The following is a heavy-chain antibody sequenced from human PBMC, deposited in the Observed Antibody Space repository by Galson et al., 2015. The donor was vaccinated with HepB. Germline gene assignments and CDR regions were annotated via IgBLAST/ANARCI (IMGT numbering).Heavy chain of an antibody. D-gene: IGHD4-11*01. V-gene: IGHV3-23*01. Sequence: SLRLSCAASGFPFGSYAMSWVRQAPGKGLEWVSTIRGGGDGAYYAESVRGRFTISRDNSNRTLYLQMTSLSAEDTAMYYCAKDPDFDFYSEKSTTFDHWGPGIQVTVSS. CDR1: GFPFGSYA. CDR2: IRGGGDGA. J-gene: IGHJ4*02. CDR3: AKDPDFDFYSEKSTTFDH.